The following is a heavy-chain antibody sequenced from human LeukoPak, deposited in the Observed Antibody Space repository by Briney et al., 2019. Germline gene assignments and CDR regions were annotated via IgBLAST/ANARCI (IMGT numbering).Heavy chain of an antibody. J-gene: IGHJ4*02. CDR1: RFSFGSAW. CDR3: ATIEYAYVMKLAY. V-gene: IGHV3-15*01. Sequence: GGSLRLSCAASRFSFGSAWLSWVRRSPGKGLEWIGRIKSKYDGGTTDYAAPVRGRFSISRDDSKDTLYLQMDSLRAEDTGIYYCATIEYAYVMKLAYWGQGTLVTVSS. D-gene: IGHD3-10*02. CDR2: IKSKYDGGTT.